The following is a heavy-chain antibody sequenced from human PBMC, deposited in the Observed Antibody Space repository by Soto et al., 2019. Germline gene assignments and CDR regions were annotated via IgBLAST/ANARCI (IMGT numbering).Heavy chain of an antibody. CDR2: IYYSGTT. CDR3: ARLIRCKTTSCYFAY. J-gene: IGHJ4*02. V-gene: IGHV4-39*01. D-gene: IGHD2-2*01. CDR1: GGSISSSSYY. Sequence: PSETLSLTCTVSGGSISSSSYYWAWVRQPPGKGLEWIGSIYYSGTTYYNPSLKSRVTISEDTSKNQFSLKLSSVTAADTAVFYCARLIRCKTTSCYFAYWGQGTLVTVS.